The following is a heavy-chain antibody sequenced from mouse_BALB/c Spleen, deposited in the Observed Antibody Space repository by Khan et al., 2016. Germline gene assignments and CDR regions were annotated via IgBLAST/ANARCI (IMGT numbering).Heavy chain of an antibody. D-gene: IGHD1-1*01. Sequence: EVELVESGGGLVQPGGSLKLSCAASGFTFSSYGMSWVRQTPDKRLEFVATINSNGGSTYYPDSVKGRFTISRDNAENTLYIQMSSLKSEDKAIYYCARGITTVFDYWCQGTTLTVSS. CDR1: GFTFSSYG. J-gene: IGHJ2*01. V-gene: IGHV5-6-3*01. CDR3: ARGITTVFDY. CDR2: INSNGGST.